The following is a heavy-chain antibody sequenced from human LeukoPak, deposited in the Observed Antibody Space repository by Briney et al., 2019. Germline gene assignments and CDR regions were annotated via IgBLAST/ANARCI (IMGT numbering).Heavy chain of an antibody. D-gene: IGHD6-13*01. CDR2: IRQDGNEK. Sequence: GSLRLSCAVSGFTFSSYWMNWVRQAPGKGLEWVASIRQDGNEKSYVDSVKGRFTISRDNTKDSLYLQIDSLRAEDTAMYFCARDGTAPGLYFDLWGQGTLVTVSS. J-gene: IGHJ4*01. CDR1: GFTFSSYW. V-gene: IGHV3-7*01. CDR3: ARDGTAPGLYFDL.